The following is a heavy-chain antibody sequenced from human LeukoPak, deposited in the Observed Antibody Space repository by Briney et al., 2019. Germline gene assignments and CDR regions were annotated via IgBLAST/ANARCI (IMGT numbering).Heavy chain of an antibody. J-gene: IGHJ4*02. CDR3: AITMIVGRYYFDY. D-gene: IGHD3-22*01. Sequence: SETLSLTCTVSGGSISSSSYYWGWIRQPPGKGLEWIGSIYYSGSTYYNPSLKSRVTISVDTPKNQFSQKLSSVTAADTAVYYCAITMIVGRYYFDYWGQGTLVTVSS. V-gene: IGHV4-39*01. CDR1: GGSISSSSYY. CDR2: IYYSGST.